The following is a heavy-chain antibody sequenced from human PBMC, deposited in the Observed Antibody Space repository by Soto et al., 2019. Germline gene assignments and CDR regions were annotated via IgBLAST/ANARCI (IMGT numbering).Heavy chain of an antibody. J-gene: IGHJ4*02. Sequence: KRSETLSLTCTVSGGSISSGGYYWSWIRQHPGKGLEWIGYIYYSGSTYYNPSLKSRVTISVDTSKNQFSLKLSSVTAADTAVYYCARDHRGGFDYWGQGTLVTVSS. CDR1: GGSISSGGYY. V-gene: IGHV4-31*03. CDR3: ARDHRGGFDY. CDR2: IYYSGST.